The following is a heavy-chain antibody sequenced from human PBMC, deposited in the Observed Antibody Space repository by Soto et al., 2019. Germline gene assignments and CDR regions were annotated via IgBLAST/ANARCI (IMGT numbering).Heavy chain of an antibody. CDR3: AGGGYDSSGYYEYYFDY. J-gene: IGHJ4*02. Sequence: QVQLVQSGAEVKKPGSSVKVSCKASGGTFSSYAISWVRQAPGQGLEWMGGIIPIFGTANYAQKFQGRVTITADESTTTAYMELSSLRSEDTAVYYGAGGGYDSSGYYEYYFDYWGQGTLVTVSS. D-gene: IGHD3-22*01. CDR1: GGTFSSYA. V-gene: IGHV1-69*01. CDR2: IIPIFGTA.